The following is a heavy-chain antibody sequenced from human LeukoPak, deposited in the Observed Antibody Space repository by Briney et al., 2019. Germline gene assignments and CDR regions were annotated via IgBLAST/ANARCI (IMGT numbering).Heavy chain of an antibody. J-gene: IGHJ4*02. CDR3: AMYYGSGSPPFDY. D-gene: IGHD3-10*01. V-gene: IGHV3-21*01. Sequence: GGSLRLSCAASGFTFNTYAMNWVRQAPGKGLEWVSSISGSSSYIYYADSVKGRFTISRDNAKNSLYLQMNSLRAEDTAVYYCAMYYGSGSPPFDYWGQGTLVTVSS. CDR1: GFTFNTYA. CDR2: ISGSSSYI.